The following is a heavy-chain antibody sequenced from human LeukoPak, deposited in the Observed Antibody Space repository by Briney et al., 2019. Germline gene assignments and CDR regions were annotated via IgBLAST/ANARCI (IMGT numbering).Heavy chain of an antibody. Sequence: ASAKVSCKASGYTFTGYYIHWVRQAPGQGLEWMGWINPNSGGTNYAQKFQGRVTMTRDTSISTAYMELSRLRSDDTAVYYCASESSGWAHHLHWGQGTLVTVSS. CDR2: INPNSGGT. CDR3: ASESSGWAHHLH. J-gene: IGHJ1*01. D-gene: IGHD6-19*01. CDR1: GYTFTGYY. V-gene: IGHV1-2*02.